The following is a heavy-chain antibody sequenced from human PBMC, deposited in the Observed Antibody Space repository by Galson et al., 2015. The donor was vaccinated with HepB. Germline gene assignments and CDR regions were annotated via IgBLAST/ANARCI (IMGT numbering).Heavy chain of an antibody. CDR3: ASPYCSSASCQDNGMDV. J-gene: IGHJ6*02. V-gene: IGHV3-11*01. D-gene: IGHD2-2*01. CDR1: GFTFSNYY. CDR2: SSSSGSSR. Sequence: SLRLSCAASGFTFSNYYMSWIRQAPGKGLEWVSYSSSSGSSRYYANSVKGRFSISRDNAKNSLNLQMHSLRADHTAVDYCASPYCSSASCQDNGMDVWGQGTPVTVSS.